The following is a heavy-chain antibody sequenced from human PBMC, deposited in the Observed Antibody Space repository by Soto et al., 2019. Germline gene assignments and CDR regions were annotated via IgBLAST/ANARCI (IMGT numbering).Heavy chain of an antibody. CDR2: IIPVFGTP. CDR1: GGTFTTST. J-gene: IGHJ4*02. CDR3: ARPADYVSGFSQ. D-gene: IGHD3-16*01. V-gene: IGHV1-69*06. Sequence: QVQLVQSGADVKKPGSSVKVSCQTSGGTFTTSTISWVRQAPGQGLEWMGGIIPVFGTPSYAQKFQGRVTMIADKSSSTAYMELRNLRSEDTAMYYCARPADYVSGFSQWGQGTLVTVSS.